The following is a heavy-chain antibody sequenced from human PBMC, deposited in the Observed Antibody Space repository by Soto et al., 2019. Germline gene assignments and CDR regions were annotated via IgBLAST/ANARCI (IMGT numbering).Heavy chain of an antibody. CDR3: ARDLVGKNYVFPVNIEYYYYYGMDV. V-gene: IGHV3-48*03. CDR2: ISSSGSTI. CDR1: GFTFGSYE. J-gene: IGHJ6*02. D-gene: IGHD3-16*01. Sequence: GGSLRLSCAASGFTFGSYEMNWVRQAPGKGLEWVSYISSSGSTIYYADSVKGRFTISRDNAKNSLYLQMNSLRAEDTAVYYCARDLVGKNYVFPVNIEYYYYYGMDVWGQGTTVPVYS.